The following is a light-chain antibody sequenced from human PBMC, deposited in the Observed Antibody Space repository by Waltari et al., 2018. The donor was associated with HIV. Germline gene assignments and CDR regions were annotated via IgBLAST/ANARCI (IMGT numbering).Light chain of an antibody. CDR3: GTWDRSLSGAV. J-gene: IGLJ2*01. Sequence: QSVLTQPPSVSAAPGQKAIIPCSGSSPNFGTGFVIWYQHLPGAAPKLLIYDNNKRPSGISDRFSGSKSGTSATLGITGLQTGDEGDYYCGTWDRSLSGAVFGGGTKLTVL. CDR1: SPNFGTGF. V-gene: IGLV1-51*01. CDR2: DNN.